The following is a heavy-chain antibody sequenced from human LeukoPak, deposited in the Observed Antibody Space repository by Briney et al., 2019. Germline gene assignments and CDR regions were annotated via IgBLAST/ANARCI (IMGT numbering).Heavy chain of an antibody. D-gene: IGHD2/OR15-2a*01. CDR3: AREAPALYYFDY. J-gene: IGHJ4*02. Sequence: GGSLRLSCAASGFTLSSYWMHWVRQAPGKGLVWVSRINTDGSSTSYADSVKGRFTISRDNAKNTLYLQMNSLRAEDTAVYYCAREAPALYYFDYWGQGTLVTVSS. CDR1: GFTLSSYW. V-gene: IGHV3-74*01. CDR2: INTDGSST.